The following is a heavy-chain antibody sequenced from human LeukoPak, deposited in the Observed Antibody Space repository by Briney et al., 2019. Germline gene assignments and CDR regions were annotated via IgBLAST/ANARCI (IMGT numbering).Heavy chain of an antibody. Sequence: GGSLRLSCAASGFTFSSYGMHWVRQAPGKGLEWVAVISYDGSNKYYADSVKGRFTISRDNSKNTLYLQMNSLRAEDTAVYYCAKDHDCSSTSCNYGMDVWGQGTTVTVSS. CDR1: GFTFSSYG. V-gene: IGHV3-30*18. CDR2: ISYDGSNK. J-gene: IGHJ6*02. D-gene: IGHD2-2*01. CDR3: AKDHDCSSTSCNYGMDV.